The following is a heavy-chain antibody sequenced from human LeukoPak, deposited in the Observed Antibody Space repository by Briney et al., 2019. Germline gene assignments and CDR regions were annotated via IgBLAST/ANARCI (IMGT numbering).Heavy chain of an antibody. Sequence: PSETLSLTCPVSGDSISSSSDFWGWIRQPPGKGLEWIGSIYYGGSTNYNPSLKSRVTISVDTSKNQFSLKLSSVTAADTAVYYCARDIVVVPAAHDAFDIWGQGTMVTVSS. CDR2: IYYGGST. CDR1: GDSISSSSDF. V-gene: IGHV4-39*07. J-gene: IGHJ3*02. CDR3: ARDIVVVPAAHDAFDI. D-gene: IGHD2-2*01.